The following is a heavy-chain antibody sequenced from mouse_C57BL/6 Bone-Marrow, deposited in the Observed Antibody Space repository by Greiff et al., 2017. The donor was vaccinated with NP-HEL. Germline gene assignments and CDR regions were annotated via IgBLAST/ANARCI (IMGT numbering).Heavy chain of an antibody. CDR1: GYAFSSYW. J-gene: IGHJ4*01. V-gene: IGHV1-80*01. Sequence: VKLVESGAELVKPGASVKISCKASGYAFSSYWMNWVKQRPGKGLEWIGQIYPGDGDTNYNGKFKGKATLTADKSSSTAYMQLSSLTSEDSAVYFCARSGTYYSNYDAMDYWGQGTSVTVSS. CDR2: IYPGDGDT. CDR3: ARSGTYYSNYDAMDY. D-gene: IGHD2-5*01.